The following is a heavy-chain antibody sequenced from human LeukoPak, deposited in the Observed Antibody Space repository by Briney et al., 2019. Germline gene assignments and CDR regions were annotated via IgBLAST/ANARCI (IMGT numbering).Heavy chain of an antibody. D-gene: IGHD3-22*01. CDR3: ARQLSYYDRARGAFDI. J-gene: IGHJ3*02. V-gene: IGHV4-59*08. Sequence: NPPGTLCLTCAVPGGSLSSYYWSWVRQPPGKGREWIGYIYYRGITNYNPSLKSRVTISVDTSKNQFSLKLSSVTAADTAVYYCARQLSYYDRARGAFDIWGQGTMVTVSS. CDR1: GGSLSSYY. CDR2: IYYRGIT.